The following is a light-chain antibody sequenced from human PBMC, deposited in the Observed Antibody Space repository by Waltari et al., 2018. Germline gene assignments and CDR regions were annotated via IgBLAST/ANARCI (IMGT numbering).Light chain of an antibody. J-gene: IGKJ1*01. CDR1: QSVGSTY. Sequence: LFPGERATLSCRASQSVGSTYLAWYQQKPGQAPRLLIYGSSSRATGIPDRFSGSGSGTDFTLSISRLEPEDFAVYYCHHYGTSSRTFGQGTKVEIK. CDR2: GSS. V-gene: IGKV3-20*01. CDR3: HHYGTSSRT.